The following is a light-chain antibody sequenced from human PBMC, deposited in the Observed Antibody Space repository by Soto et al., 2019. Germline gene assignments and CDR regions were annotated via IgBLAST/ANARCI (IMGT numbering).Light chain of an antibody. Sequence: QSVLTQPASVSGSPGQSITISCTGTSSDVGGYKYVSWYQQHPGKAPKLMIYEVSDRPSGISNRFSGSKFGNTASLTISGLQAEDEADYYCCSYTSTSALVFGTGTTVTVL. CDR2: EVS. CDR3: CSYTSTSALV. CDR1: SSDVGGYKY. V-gene: IGLV2-14*01. J-gene: IGLJ1*01.